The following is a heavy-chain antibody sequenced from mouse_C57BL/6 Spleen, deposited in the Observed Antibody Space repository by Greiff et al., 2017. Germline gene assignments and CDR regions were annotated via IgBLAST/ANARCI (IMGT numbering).Heavy chain of an antibody. CDR3: ARLGDYDVDY. Sequence: EVQLQESGPGLVKPSQSLSLTCSVTGYSITSGYYWNWIRQFPGNKLEWMGYISYDGSNNYNPSLKNRISITRDTSKNQFFLKLNSVTTEDTATYYCARLGDYDVDYWGQGTTLTVSS. D-gene: IGHD2-4*01. CDR1: GYSITSGYY. CDR2: ISYDGSN. V-gene: IGHV3-6*01. J-gene: IGHJ2*01.